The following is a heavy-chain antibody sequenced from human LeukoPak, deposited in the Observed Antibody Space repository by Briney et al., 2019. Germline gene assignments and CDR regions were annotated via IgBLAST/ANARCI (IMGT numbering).Heavy chain of an antibody. J-gene: IGHJ4*02. CDR2: ISYDGTDK. CDR3: ARGTFYYGDNYNTRAFGQPFDS. CDR1: GFTFTSYA. V-gene: IGHV3-30*04. D-gene: IGHD4/OR15-4a*01. Sequence: PGGSLRLSCAASGFTFTSYALHWVRQAPGKGLDWLSDISYDGTDKNYADSVRGRFTIPRDNSKNTLYLQINSLRAEDTAIYYCARGTFYYGDNYNTRAFGQPFDSWGQGTLVTVSS.